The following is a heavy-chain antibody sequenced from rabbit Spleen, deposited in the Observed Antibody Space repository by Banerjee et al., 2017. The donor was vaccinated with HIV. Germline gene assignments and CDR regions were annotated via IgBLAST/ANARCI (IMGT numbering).Heavy chain of an antibody. D-gene: IGHD2-1*01. V-gene: IGHV1S45*01. Sequence: QEQLVESGGGLVQPEGSLTLTCTASGFTISSSYYVCWVRQAPGKGLQWIACITTGSSGNTYYANWAKGRFTISKTSSTTVTLQMTSLTVADTATYFCARGSGDVGWGYLIWGQGTLVTVS. CDR1: GFTISSSYY. CDR2: ITTGSSGNT. J-gene: IGHJ2*01. CDR3: ARGSGDVGWGYLI.